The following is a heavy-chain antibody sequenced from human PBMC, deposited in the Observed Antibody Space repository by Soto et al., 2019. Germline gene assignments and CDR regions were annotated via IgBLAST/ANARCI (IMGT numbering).Heavy chain of an antibody. V-gene: IGHV1-18*01. CDR1: GYTFTSYG. CDR3: AIGRTYYYDRGGSAFDI. J-gene: IGHJ3*02. D-gene: IGHD3-22*01. Sequence: ASVKVSCKASGYTFTSYGISWVRQAPGQGLEWMGWISAYNGNTNYAQKLQGRVTMTTDTSTSTAYMELRSLRSDDTAVYYCAIGRTYYYDRGGSAFDIRGQGTTVTVSS. CDR2: ISAYNGNT.